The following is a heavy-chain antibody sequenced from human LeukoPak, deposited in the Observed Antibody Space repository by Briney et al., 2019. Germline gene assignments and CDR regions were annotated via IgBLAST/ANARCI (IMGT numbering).Heavy chain of an antibody. CDR1: GLTFSSYA. V-gene: IGHV3-23*01. CDR2: LSGSGAST. CDR3: AKRGQGYSYGFDY. D-gene: IGHD5-18*01. J-gene: IGHJ4*02. Sequence: GGSLRLSCAASGLTFSSYAMSWVRQAPGKGLEWVSGLSGSGASTYYADSVKGRFTVSRDNSKNTLYLQMNGLRAEDTAVYYCAKRGQGYSYGFDYWGQGTLVTVSS.